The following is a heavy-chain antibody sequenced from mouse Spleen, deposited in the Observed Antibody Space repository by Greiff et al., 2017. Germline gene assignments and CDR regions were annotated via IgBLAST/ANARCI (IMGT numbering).Heavy chain of an antibody. CDR3: ATYGYEGDWYFDV. V-gene: IGHV2-5*01. CDR2: IWRGGST. D-gene: IGHD2-2*01. CDR1: GFSLTSYG. J-gene: IGHJ1*01. Sequence: VQRVESGPGLVQPSQSLSITCTVSGFSLTSYGVHWVRQSPGKGLEWLGVIWRGGSTDYNAAFMSRLSITKDNSKSQVFFKMNSLQADDTAIYYCATYGYEGDWYFDVWGAGTTVTVSS.